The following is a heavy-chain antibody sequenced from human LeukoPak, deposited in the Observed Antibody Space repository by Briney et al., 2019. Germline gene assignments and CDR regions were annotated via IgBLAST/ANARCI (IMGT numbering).Heavy chain of an antibody. CDR2: IYYSGST. V-gene: IGHV4-59*01. J-gene: IGHJ4*02. CDR1: GGSISSYY. CDR3: ARGADGYFDY. Sequence: TSETLSLTCTVSGGSISSYYWSWIRQPPGKGLEWIGYIYYSGSTNYNPSLKSRVTISVDTSKNQFSLKLSSVTAADTAVYYCARGADGYFDYWGQGTLVTVSS. D-gene: IGHD5-24*01.